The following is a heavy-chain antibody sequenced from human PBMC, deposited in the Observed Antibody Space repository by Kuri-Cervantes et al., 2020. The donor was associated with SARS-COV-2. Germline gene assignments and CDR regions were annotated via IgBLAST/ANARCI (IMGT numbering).Heavy chain of an antibody. CDR1: GFIFSDYY. CDR3: AREGGSGSYYDHYYYYYYMDV. Sequence: GESLKISCTASGFIFSDYYMTWIRQAPGKGLEWVSNIGPSGTTKYYADSVKGRFTISRDNAKNSLYLQMNSLRAEDTAVYYCAREGGSGSYYDHYYYYYYMDVWGKGTTVTVSS. CDR2: IGPSGTTK. D-gene: IGHD3-10*01. J-gene: IGHJ6*03. V-gene: IGHV3-11*04.